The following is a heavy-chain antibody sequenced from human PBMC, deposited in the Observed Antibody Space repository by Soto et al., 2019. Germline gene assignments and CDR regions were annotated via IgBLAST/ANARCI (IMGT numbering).Heavy chain of an antibody. CDR3: ARDYPIPGDYDFWSGYYTGHYYYGMDV. V-gene: IGHV3-21*01. D-gene: IGHD3-3*01. CDR2: ISSSSSYI. J-gene: IGHJ6*02. Sequence: GGSLSLSCAASGFTFRSYSMNWVRQAQGQGQEXVPFISSSSSYIYYADSVRGRFTISRDNAKNSLYLQMNSLRAEDTAVYYCARDYPIPGDYDFWSGYYTGHYYYGMDVWGQGTTVTVSS. CDR1: GFTFRSYS.